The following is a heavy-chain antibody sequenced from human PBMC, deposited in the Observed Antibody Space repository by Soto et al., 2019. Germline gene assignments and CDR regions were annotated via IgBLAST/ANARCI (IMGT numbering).Heavy chain of an antibody. CDR1: GFTFSNYG. CDR2: ISDDGDKR. J-gene: IGHJ4*02. V-gene: IGHV3-30*18. D-gene: IGHD1-26*01. Sequence: GGSLRLSCVGSGFTFSNYGMHWVRQPPGKGLEWVALISDDGDKRYYADSIRGRLIISRDNSKDTLYLQMNSLGPDDTAVYFCAKARVRIVGANSFDYWGQGTPVTVSS. CDR3: AKARVRIVGANSFDY.